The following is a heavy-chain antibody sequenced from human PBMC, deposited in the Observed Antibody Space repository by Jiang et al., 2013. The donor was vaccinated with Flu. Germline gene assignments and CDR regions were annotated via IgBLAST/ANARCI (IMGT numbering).Heavy chain of an antibody. D-gene: IGHD1-26*01. V-gene: IGHV2-70*11. Sequence: KPTQTLTLTCTFSGFSLSTSGVSVSWIRQPPGKALEWLARIDWDDDKWYSTSLRTRLTISKDTSKNQVVLTMTNMDPVDTATYYCARVRRGTYYEKWFDPWGQGTLVTVSS. CDR1: GFSLSTSGVS. CDR3: ARVRRGTYYEKWFDP. J-gene: IGHJ5*02. CDR2: IDWDDDK.